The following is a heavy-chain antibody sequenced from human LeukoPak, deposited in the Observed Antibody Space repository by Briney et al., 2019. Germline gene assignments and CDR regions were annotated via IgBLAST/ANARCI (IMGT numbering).Heavy chain of an antibody. CDR3: VNGYCSSTSCRPDY. Sequence: GGSLRLSCAASGFTFSSHAMSWVRQAPGKGLEYVSAISSNGGSTYYADSVKGRFTISRDNSKNTLYLQMSSLRAEDTAVYYSVNGYCSSTSCRPDYWGQGTLVTVSS. CDR2: ISSNGGST. D-gene: IGHD2-2*01. V-gene: IGHV3-64D*06. CDR1: GFTFSSHA. J-gene: IGHJ4*02.